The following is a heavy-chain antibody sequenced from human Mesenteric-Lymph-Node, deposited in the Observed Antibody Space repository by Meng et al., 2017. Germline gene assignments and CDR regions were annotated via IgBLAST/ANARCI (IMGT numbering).Heavy chain of an antibody. Sequence: SETLSLTCTVSGDSIGDFYWTWIRQPPGKGLEWVGYIHYTGRTKHNPSLQSRVTMSVDMSNNQVSLTLTSVSAADTAIYYCVRFCSGGRCPDYWGQGTLVTVSS. J-gene: IGHJ4*02. CDR2: IHYTGRT. V-gene: IGHV4-59*01. CDR3: VRFCSGGRCPDY. D-gene: IGHD2-15*01. CDR1: GDSIGDFY.